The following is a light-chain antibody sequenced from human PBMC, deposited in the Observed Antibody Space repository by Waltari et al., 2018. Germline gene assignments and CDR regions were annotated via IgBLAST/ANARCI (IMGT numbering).Light chain of an antibody. CDR1: TLPRKF. CDR2: EDN. J-gene: IGLJ1*01. CDR3: SSVDSSFKGL. V-gene: IGLV3-10*01. Sequence: SYELTQPPSVSVSPGQTARITCYGETLPRKFAYWYQPKSGQAPVLVIFEDNKRPSGIPGGFSGSISGTTATLTISGAQVEDEADYYCSSVDSSFKGLFGAGTKVTVL.